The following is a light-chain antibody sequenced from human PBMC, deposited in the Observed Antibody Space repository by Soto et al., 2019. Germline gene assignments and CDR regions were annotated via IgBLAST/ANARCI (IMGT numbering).Light chain of an antibody. Sequence: QSVLTQPASVSGSPGQSITISCTGTSSDVGSYNLVSWYQQHPGKAPKLMIYGVSKRPSGVSNRFSGSKSGNTASLTISGLQAEDEDDYYCCSYAGSSTFKVFGGGTKLTVL. CDR1: SSDVGSYNL. CDR2: GVS. CDR3: CSYAGSSTFKV. J-gene: IGLJ2*01. V-gene: IGLV2-23*02.